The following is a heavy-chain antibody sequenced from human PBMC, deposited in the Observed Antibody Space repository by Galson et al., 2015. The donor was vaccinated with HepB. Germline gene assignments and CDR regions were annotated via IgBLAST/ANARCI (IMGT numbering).Heavy chain of an antibody. CDR1: GYIFTNYW. V-gene: IGHV5-10-1*01. CDR2: FDPSDSYT. Sequence: QSGAEVKKPGESLRISCKGSGYIFTNYWISWVRQMPGKGLEWMGRFDPSDSYTNYSPSFQGHVTISTDKSISTAFLQWSSLKASDTAVYCYARLSRYYYGMDVWGQGTTVTVSS. CDR3: ARLSRYYYGMDV. J-gene: IGHJ6*02.